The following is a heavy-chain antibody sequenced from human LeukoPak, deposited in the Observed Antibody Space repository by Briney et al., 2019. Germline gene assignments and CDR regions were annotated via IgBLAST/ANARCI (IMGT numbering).Heavy chain of an antibody. J-gene: IGHJ4*02. D-gene: IGHD5-24*01. V-gene: IGHV1-69*13. CDR2: IIPILGTA. CDR1: GGTFSSYA. Sequence: ASVKVSCKASGGTFSSYAISWVRQAPGQGLEWMGGIIPILGTANYAQKFQGRVTITADESTSTAYMELSSLRSEDTAVYYCARGMVEMATIGEYYFDYWGQGTLVTVSS. CDR3: ARGMVEMATIGEYYFDY.